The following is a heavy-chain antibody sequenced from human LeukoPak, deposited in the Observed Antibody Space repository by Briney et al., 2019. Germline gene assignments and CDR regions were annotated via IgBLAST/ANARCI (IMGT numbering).Heavy chain of an antibody. CDR2: ISGRGSYI. CDR1: GFSFRNTW. D-gene: IGHD3-22*01. J-gene: IGHJ4*02. V-gene: IGHV3-21*01. Sequence: GGSLRLSCTASGFSFRNTWMSWVRQAPGKGLEWVSFISGRGSYIYYVESVKGRFTISRDNAKNSVYLEMHRLRAEDTAVYYCAAYDSSGYVDYWGQGTLVTVSS. CDR3: AAYDSSGYVDY.